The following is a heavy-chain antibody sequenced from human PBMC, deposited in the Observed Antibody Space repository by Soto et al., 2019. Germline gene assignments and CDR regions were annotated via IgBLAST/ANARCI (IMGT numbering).Heavy chain of an antibody. V-gene: IGHV3-23*01. J-gene: IGHJ4*02. Sequence: PEGSLRRSCAASGFTFSSYAMNWVRQAPGKGLEWVSVISGSGDSTYYADSVKGRFTISRDNSKNSLYLQMNSLRDEDTAVYYFVSDKANAEGGNWGQRNVVTVSS. CDR1: GFTFSSYA. D-gene: IGHD1-1*01. CDR2: ISGSGDST. CDR3: VSDKANAEGGN.